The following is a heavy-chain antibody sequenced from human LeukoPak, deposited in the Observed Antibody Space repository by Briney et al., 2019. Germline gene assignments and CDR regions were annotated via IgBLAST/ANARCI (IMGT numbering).Heavy chain of an antibody. V-gene: IGHV1-8*01. CDR3: ARGLWGADTAMVIPYYYYYYYMDV. J-gene: IGHJ6*03. D-gene: IGHD5-18*01. CDR1: GYTFTSYD. Sequence: ASVKVSCKASGYTFTSYDINWVRQDTGQGLEWMGWMNPNSGNTGYAQKFQGRVTITRNTSISTAYMELSSLRSEDTAVYYCARGLWGADTAMVIPYYYYYYYMDVWGKGTTVTVSS. CDR2: MNPNSGNT.